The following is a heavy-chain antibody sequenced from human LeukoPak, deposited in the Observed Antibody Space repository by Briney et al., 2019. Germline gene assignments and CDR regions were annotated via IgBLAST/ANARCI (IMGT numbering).Heavy chain of an antibody. CDR3: ARETTVTMNDAFDI. CDR1: GYTFTGYY. J-gene: IGHJ3*02. CDR2: INPNSGGT. V-gene: IGHV1-2*02. Sequence: ASVKVSCKASGYTFTGYYMHWVRQAPGQGLEWMGWINPNSGGTNYAQKFQGRVTMTRDTSISTAYMELSRLRSDDTAVYYCARETTVTMNDAFDIWGQGTMVTVSS. D-gene: IGHD4-17*01.